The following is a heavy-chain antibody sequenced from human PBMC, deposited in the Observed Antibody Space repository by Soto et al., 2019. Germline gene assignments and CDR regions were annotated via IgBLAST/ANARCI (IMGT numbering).Heavy chain of an antibody. J-gene: IGHJ6*02. V-gene: IGHV5-10-1*01. CDR1: GYSFTSYW. CDR3: ATGYCSSTSCHYYYYGMDV. Sequence: GESLKISCKGSGYSFTSYWISWVRQMPGKGLEWMGRIDPSDSYTNYSPSFQGHVTISADKSISTAYLQWSSLKASDTAMCYCATGYCSSTSCHYYYYGMDVWGQGTTVTVS. CDR2: IDPSDSYT. D-gene: IGHD2-2*01.